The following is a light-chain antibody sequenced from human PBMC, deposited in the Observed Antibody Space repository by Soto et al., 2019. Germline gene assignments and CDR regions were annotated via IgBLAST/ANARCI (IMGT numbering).Light chain of an antibody. CDR1: SSDVGGYNY. V-gene: IGLV2-14*01. CDR2: DVN. CDR3: SSYTSSNTLV. J-gene: IGLJ1*01. Sequence: QSVLTQPASVSGSPGQSIAISCTGTSSDVGGYNYVCWYQQHPGNAPKLMIYDVNIRPSGVSDRFSGSKSGNTASLTISGLQAQDEADYYCSSYTSSNTLVFGTGTKVTVL.